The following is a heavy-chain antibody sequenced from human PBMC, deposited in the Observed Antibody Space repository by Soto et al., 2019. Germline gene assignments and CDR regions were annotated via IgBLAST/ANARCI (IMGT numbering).Heavy chain of an antibody. V-gene: IGHV3-23*01. CDR2: ISRSGRGSA. CDR3: ARGRYLDSSDYWVANLPFGH. J-gene: IGHJ4*02. CDR1: GFTFNSYV. D-gene: IGHD3-22*01. Sequence: EVQLLESGGALVQPGGSLRLSCAASGFTFNSYVMTWVRQAPGEGLEWVSSISRSGRGSAYYADSVKGRFTISRDNSENPLFLQMNNLRDEDTALYYCARGRYLDSSDYWVANLPFGHWGLGTLVTVSS.